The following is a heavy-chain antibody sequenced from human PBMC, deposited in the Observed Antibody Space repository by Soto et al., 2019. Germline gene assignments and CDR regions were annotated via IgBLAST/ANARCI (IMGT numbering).Heavy chain of an antibody. D-gene: IGHD6-13*01. CDR2: INYSGST. V-gene: IGHV4-34*01. CDR1: GGSFXGYY. CDR3: ARDFRNNQGPSRESWAENYYYYGMDV. J-gene: IGHJ6*02. Sequence: SETLSLTCAVYGGSFXGYYWXXXXXXXXXGLXXXGXINYSGSTNYHPSLKSRVTISVDTSKNQFSLKLSSVTAADTAVYYCARDFRNNQGPSRESWAENYYYYGMDVWGQGTTVTVSS.